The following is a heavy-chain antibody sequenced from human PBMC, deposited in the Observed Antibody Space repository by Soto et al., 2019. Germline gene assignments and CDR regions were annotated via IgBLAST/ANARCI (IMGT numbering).Heavy chain of an antibody. V-gene: IGHV3-23*01. CDR1: GFTFSSYA. D-gene: IGHD6-13*01. Sequence: EVQLLESGGGLVQPGGSLRLSCAASGFTFSSYAMSWVRQAPGKGLEWVSAISGSGGSTYYADSVKGRFTISRDNSKNTLYLQMNSLRAEDTAVYYCAKDRGLHSSSWYDVSWSVGGFDPWGQGALVTVSS. CDR2: ISGSGGST. J-gene: IGHJ5*02. CDR3: AKDRGLHSSSWYDVSWSVGGFDP.